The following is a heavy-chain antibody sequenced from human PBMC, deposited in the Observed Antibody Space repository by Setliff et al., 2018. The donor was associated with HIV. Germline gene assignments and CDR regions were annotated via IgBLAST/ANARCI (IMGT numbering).Heavy chain of an antibody. J-gene: IGHJ1*01. V-gene: IGHV5-51*01. CDR1: GYSFTIYW. CDR2: IYPGDSDT. Sequence: PGESLKISCKASGYSFTIYWIGWVRQMPGKGLEWMGVIYPGDSDTRYSPSFQGQVTISADKSITTAYVQWSSLKASDTAMYYCATWTRAETSENFQHWDQGTLVTVSS. D-gene: IGHD4-17*01. CDR3: ATWTRAETSENFQH.